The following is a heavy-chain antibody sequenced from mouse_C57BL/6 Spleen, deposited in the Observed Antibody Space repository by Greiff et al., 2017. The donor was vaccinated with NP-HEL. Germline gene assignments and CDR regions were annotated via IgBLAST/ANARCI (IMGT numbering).Heavy chain of an antibody. J-gene: IGHJ2*01. CDR2: ISSGGSYT. Sequence: EVKLVESGGDLVKPGGSLKLSCAASGFTFSSYGLSWVRQTPDKRLEWVATISSGGSYTYYPDSVNGRFTISRDNAKNTLYLQMSSLKSEDTAMYYCARQELGGDYWGQGTTLTVSS. CDR3: ARQELGGDY. CDR1: GFTFSSYG. V-gene: IGHV5-6*01. D-gene: IGHD4-1*01.